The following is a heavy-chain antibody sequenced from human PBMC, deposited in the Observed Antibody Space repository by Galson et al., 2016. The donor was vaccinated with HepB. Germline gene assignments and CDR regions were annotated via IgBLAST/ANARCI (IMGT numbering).Heavy chain of an antibody. V-gene: IGHV3-33*01. J-gene: IGHJ4*02. D-gene: IGHD1-26*01. CDR2: IWYDGTNT. CDR1: GFIFNSYG. Sequence: SLRLSCAASGFIFNSYGMHWVRQAPARGLEWVAGIWYDGTNTYYPDSVKGRFTISRDNSKNTLYLQMNSLRGEDTAVYYCAREHELLGPLQYWGQGTLVTVSS. CDR3: AREHELLGPLQY.